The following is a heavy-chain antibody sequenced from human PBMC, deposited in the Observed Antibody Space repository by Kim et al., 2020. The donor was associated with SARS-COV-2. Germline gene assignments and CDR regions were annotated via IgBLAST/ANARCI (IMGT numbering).Heavy chain of an antibody. CDR3: AKDSRGGNSFLPFYSVGLGLDAFDI. J-gene: IGHJ3*02. Sequence: GGSLRLSCAASGFTFSSYGMHWVRQAPGKGLEWVAVISYDGSNKYYADSVKGRFTISRDNSKNTLYLQMNSLRAEDTAVYYCAKDSRGGNSFLPFYSVGLGLDAFDIWGQGTMVTVSS. CDR2: ISYDGSNK. D-gene: IGHD2-21*02. V-gene: IGHV3-30*18. CDR1: GFTFSSYG.